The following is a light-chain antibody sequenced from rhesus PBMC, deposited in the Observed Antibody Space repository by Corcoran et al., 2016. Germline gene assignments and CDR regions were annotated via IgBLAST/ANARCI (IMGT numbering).Light chain of an antibody. V-gene: IGKV3-24*01. CDR3: QQYNNWRT. Sequence: EIVMTQSPATLSLSPGERATLSCRASQSVSSSLAWYQQKPGQAPRLLIYGASSRATGIPDRFSGSGSGTDFTLTISSLEPEDVGVYYCQQYNNWRTFGQGTKVEIK. CDR1: QSVSSS. CDR2: GAS. J-gene: IGKJ1*01.